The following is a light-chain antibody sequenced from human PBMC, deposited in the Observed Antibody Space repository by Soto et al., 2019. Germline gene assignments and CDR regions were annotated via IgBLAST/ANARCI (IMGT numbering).Light chain of an antibody. CDR3: QSFDSSLNGYV. J-gene: IGLJ1*01. Sequence: QSVLTQPPSVSGAPGQRVTISCAGTSSNIGAGFDIHWYQQLPGTAPKLLIFGNINRPSGVPDRFSGSKSGTSASLAITGLQAEDEAAYYCQSFDSSLNGYVFGTGTKVTVL. V-gene: IGLV1-40*01. CDR2: GNI. CDR1: SSNIGAGFD.